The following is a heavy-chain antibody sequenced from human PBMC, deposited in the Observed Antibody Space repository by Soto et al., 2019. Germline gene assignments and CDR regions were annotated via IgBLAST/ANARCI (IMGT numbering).Heavy chain of an antibody. CDR1: GGSVSSGSYY. Sequence: PSETLSLTCTVSGGSVSSGSYYWSRIRQPPWKGLEWIGYIYYSGSTNYNPSLKSRVTIPVDTSKNQFSLKLSSVTAADTAVYYCAGCPGVLTIFGVVHWFDPWGQGTLVTVSS. J-gene: IGHJ5*02. CDR2: IYYSGST. CDR3: AGCPGVLTIFGVVHWFDP. V-gene: IGHV4-61*01. D-gene: IGHD3-3*01.